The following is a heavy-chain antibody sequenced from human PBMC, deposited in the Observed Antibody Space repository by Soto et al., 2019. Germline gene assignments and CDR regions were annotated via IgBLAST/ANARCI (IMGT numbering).Heavy chain of an antibody. D-gene: IGHD2-15*01. CDR2: ISSSGSTI. CDR3: ESSDCSGGSCYPKDAFDI. J-gene: IGHJ3*02. V-gene: IGHV3-48*03. Sequence: GGSLRLSCAASGFPFSIYEMNWVRQSPGKGLEWVSYISSSGSTIYYADSVKGRFTISRDNAKNSLYLQMNSLRAEETAVYYCESSDCSGGSCYPKDAFDIWGQGTMVTVSS. CDR1: GFPFSIYE.